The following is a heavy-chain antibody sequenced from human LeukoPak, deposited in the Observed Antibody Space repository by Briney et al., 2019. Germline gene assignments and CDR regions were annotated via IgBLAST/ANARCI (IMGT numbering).Heavy chain of an antibody. Sequence: ASVKVSCKASGGTFSSYSMNWVRQAPGKGLEWVSSISSSSSYIYYADSVKGRFTISRDNAKNSLYLQMNSLRAEDTAVYYCARDPRPVDTAMVNWFDPWGQGTLVTVSS. CDR3: ARDPRPVDTAMVNWFDP. CDR1: GGTFSSYS. D-gene: IGHD5-18*01. J-gene: IGHJ5*02. CDR2: ISSSSSYI. V-gene: IGHV3-21*01.